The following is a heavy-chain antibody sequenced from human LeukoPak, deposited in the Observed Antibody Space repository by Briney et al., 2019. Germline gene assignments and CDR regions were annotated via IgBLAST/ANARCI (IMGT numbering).Heavy chain of an antibody. V-gene: IGHV4-59*01. Sequence: PSETLSLTCTVSGGSIRSYYWSWIRQPPGKGLEWIGYIYYSGSTNYNPSLKSRVTISVDTSKNQFSLKLSSVTAADTAVYYCARGVYGDHLSDYWGQGTLVTVSS. CDR3: ARGVYGDHLSDY. J-gene: IGHJ4*02. CDR1: GGSIRSYY. D-gene: IGHD4-17*01. CDR2: IYYSGST.